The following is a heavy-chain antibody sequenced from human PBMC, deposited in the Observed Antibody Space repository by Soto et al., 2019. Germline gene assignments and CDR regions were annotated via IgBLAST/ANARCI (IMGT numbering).Heavy chain of an antibody. CDR2: IYYSGST. J-gene: IGHJ4*02. V-gene: IGHV4-39*01. CDR1: GGAISSSSYY. D-gene: IGHD3-22*01. CDR3: ARVHYYDSSLDY. Sequence: LSLTCTVSGGAISSSSYYWGWIRQPPGKGLEWIGSIYYSGSTYYNPSLKSRVTISVDTSKNQFSLKLSSVTAADTAVYYCARVHYYDSSLDYWGQGTLVTVSS.